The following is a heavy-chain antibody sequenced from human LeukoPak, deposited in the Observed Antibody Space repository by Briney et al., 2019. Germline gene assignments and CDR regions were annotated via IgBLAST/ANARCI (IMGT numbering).Heavy chain of an antibody. CDR1: GFTFSDYY. CDR3: ARDRPDYYGSGSYYYYYGMDV. J-gene: IGHJ6*02. CDR2: ISSSGSTI. D-gene: IGHD3-10*01. V-gene: IGHV3-11*01. Sequence: PGGSLRLSCAASGFTFSDYYMSWIRQAPGKGLEWVSYISSSGSTIYYADSVKGRFTISRDNAKNSLCLQMNSLRAEDTAVYYCARDRPDYYGSGSYYYYYGMDVWGQGTTVTVSS.